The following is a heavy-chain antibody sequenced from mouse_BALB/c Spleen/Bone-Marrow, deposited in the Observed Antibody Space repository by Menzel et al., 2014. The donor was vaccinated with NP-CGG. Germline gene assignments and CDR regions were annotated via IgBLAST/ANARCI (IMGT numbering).Heavy chain of an antibody. CDR1: GISITTGNYR. CDR3: ARYGNYFDY. D-gene: IGHD2-1*01. CDR2: IYYSGTI. V-gene: IGHV3-5*02. J-gene: IGHJ2*01. Sequence: EVHLVESGPGLVKPSQTVSLTCTVTGISITTGNYRWSWIRQFPGNKLEWIGYIYYSGTITYNPSLTSRATITRDTSKNQFFLEMNSLTAEDTATYYCARYGNYFDYWGQGTTLTVSS.